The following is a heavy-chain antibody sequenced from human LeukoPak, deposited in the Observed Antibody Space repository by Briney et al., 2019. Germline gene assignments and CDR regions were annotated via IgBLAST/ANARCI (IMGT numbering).Heavy chain of an antibody. Sequence: GGSLRLSCAASGFTFNTNAMYWVRQAPGKGLEWVSSISGSAGNTFYRDSVKGRFTISRDVSKNTLYLQMDSLRAEDTAVCYCAKGGYYDSTGLDYWGQGTLVTVSS. D-gene: IGHD3-22*01. CDR2: ISGSAGNT. CDR1: GFTFNTNA. V-gene: IGHV3-23*01. J-gene: IGHJ4*02. CDR3: AKGGYYDSTGLDY.